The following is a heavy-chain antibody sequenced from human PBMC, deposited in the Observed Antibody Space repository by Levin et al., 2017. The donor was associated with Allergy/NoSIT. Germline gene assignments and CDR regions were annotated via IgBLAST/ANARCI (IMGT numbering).Heavy chain of an antibody. D-gene: IGHD3-10*01. CDR1: GFTFSSYA. J-gene: IGHJ4*02. V-gene: IGHV3-23*01. Sequence: GGSLRLSRAASGFTFSSYAMSWVRQAPGKGLEWVSGISASGGSTYYADSVKGRFTISRDNSKNTLYLQMNSLRAEDTAVYYCAKAVGWFGKGLDYWGQGTLVTVSS. CDR3: AKAVGWFGKGLDY. CDR2: ISASGGST.